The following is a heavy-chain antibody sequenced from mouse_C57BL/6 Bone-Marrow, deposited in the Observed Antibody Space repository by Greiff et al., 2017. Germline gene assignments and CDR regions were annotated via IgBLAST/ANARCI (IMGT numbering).Heavy chain of an antibody. CDR2: IYPRDGST. D-gene: IGHD4-1*01. CDR3: ASPANWDGGLDY. J-gene: IGHJ2*01. V-gene: IGHV1-78*01. Sequence: QVQLQQSDAELVKPGASVKISCKVSGYTFTDHTIHWMKQRPEQGLEWIGYIYPRDGSTTYNEQFKGKATLTADKSTSTAYMQLNSLTSEDSAVYFCASPANWDGGLDYWGQGTTLTVSS. CDR1: GYTFTDHT.